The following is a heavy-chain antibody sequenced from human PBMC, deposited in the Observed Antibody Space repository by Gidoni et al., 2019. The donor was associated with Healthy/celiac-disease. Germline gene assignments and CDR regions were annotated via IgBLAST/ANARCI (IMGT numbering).Heavy chain of an antibody. V-gene: IGHV3-30-3*01. CDR3: ASLSSGKR. CDR1: GFTFSSYA. CDR2: ISYAGSNK. D-gene: IGHD6-19*01. Sequence: QVQLVESGGGVVQPGRSLRLSCAASGFTFSSYAMHWVRQAPGKGLEWVAVISYAGSNKYYADSVKGRFTISRDNSKNTLYLQMNSLRAEDTAVYYCASLSSGKRWGQETLVTVSS. J-gene: IGHJ4*02.